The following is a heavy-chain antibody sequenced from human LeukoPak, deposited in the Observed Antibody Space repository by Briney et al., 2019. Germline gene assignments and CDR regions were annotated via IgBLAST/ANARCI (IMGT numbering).Heavy chain of an antibody. CDR1: GGSISSYY. CDR2: IYYSGST. Sequence: PSETLSLTCTVSGGSISSYYWSWIRQPPGKGLEWIGYIYYSGSTNYNPSLKSRVTISVDTSKNQFSLKLSSVTAADTAVYYCARGALGAFDIRGQGTMVTVSS. V-gene: IGHV4-59*08. D-gene: IGHD7-27*01. J-gene: IGHJ3*02. CDR3: ARGALGAFDI.